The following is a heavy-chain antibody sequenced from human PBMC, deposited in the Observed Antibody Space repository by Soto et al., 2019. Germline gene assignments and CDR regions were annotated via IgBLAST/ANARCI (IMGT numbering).Heavy chain of an antibody. Sequence: QVQLVEFGGGVVQPGRSLRLSCVASGSPFDVHWVRQAPGKGPEWVAHIVPDGRNQYWADSVKGRFTGSRDNAKNTVYLQMNSLRTEDTAVYYCARGPTHGAFDLWGQGTMVNVSS. J-gene: IGHJ3*01. CDR1: GSPFD. V-gene: IGHV3-30-3*01. CDR2: IVPDGRNQ. CDR3: ARGPTHGAFDL.